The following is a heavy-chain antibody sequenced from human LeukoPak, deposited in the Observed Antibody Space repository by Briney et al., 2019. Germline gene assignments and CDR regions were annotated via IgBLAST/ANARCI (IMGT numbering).Heavy chain of an antibody. D-gene: IGHD2-15*01. CDR2: IYYSGST. Sequence: TSETLSLTCTVSGGSISSYYWSWIRQPPGKGLGWIGYIYYSGSTNYNPSLKSRVTISVDTSKNQFSLKLSSVTAADTAVYYCARGPLYCSGGSCYSTHDAFDIWGQGTMVTVSS. V-gene: IGHV4-59*01. CDR1: GGSISSYY. CDR3: ARGPLYCSGGSCYSTHDAFDI. J-gene: IGHJ3*02.